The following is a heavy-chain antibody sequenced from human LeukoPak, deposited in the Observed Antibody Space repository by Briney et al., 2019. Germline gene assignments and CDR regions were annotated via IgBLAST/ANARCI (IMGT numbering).Heavy chain of an antibody. CDR3: ARGGRAAREWVDY. CDR2: IRYDGNNK. Sequence: GGSLRLSCAASGFTFSTYGMHWVRQAPGKGLEWVAFIRYDGNNKFYADSVKGRFTISRDNAKNSLYLQMNSLRAEDTALYYCARGGRAAREWVDYWGQGTLVTFSS. J-gene: IGHJ4*02. V-gene: IGHV3-30*02. D-gene: IGHD6-6*01. CDR1: GFTFSTYG.